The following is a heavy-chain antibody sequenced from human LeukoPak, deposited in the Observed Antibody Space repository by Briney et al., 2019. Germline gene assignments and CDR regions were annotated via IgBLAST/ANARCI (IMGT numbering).Heavy chain of an antibody. CDR2: ISYDGSNK. D-gene: IGHD5-12*01. CDR1: GFTFSSYG. V-gene: IGHV3-30*03. Sequence: PGRSLRLSCAASGFTFSSYGMHWVRQAPGKGLEWVAVISYDGSNKYYADSVKGRFTISRDNAKNSLYLQMNSLRVEDTAVYYCARVRYGDYVDDAFDIWGQGTMVAVSS. CDR3: ARVRYGDYVDDAFDI. J-gene: IGHJ3*02.